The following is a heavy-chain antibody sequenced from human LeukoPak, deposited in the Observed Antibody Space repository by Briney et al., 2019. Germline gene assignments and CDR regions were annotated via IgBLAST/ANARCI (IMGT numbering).Heavy chain of an antibody. D-gene: IGHD2-15*01. CDR1: GYTFTGYY. CDR2: FNPSTDGT. J-gene: IGHJ4*02. Sequence: ASVKVSCKASGYTFTGYYIHWVRQAPGQGLEWMGIFNPSTDGTTYAQKFQGRVTMTRDTSTSTVYMELSSLRSEDTAVYYCARGCSGGSCYGDYWGQGTLVTVSS. CDR3: ARGCSGGSCYGDY. V-gene: IGHV1-46*01.